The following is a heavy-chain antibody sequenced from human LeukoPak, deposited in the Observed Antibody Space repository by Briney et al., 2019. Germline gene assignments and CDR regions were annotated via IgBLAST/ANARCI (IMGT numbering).Heavy chain of an antibody. Sequence: ASAKVSCKASGYTFTSYGISWVRQAPGQGLEWMGWISAYNGNTNYAQKLQGRVTMTTDTSTSTAYMELRSLRSDDTAVYYCARDARKRITKVQGSTHYYYYYMDVWGEGTTVTVSS. J-gene: IGHJ6*03. V-gene: IGHV1-18*01. CDR1: GYTFTSYG. D-gene: IGHD3-10*01. CDR3: ARDARKRITKVQGSTHYYYYYMDV. CDR2: ISAYNGNT.